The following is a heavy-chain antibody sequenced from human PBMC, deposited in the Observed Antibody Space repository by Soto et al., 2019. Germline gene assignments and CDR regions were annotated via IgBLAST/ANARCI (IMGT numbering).Heavy chain of an antibody. J-gene: IGHJ5*02. Sequence: QITLKESGPTLVQSTQTLTLTCTFSGFSLTTRGVGVGWIRQPPGKALECLALIYWDDDKRYSPSLQSRLSITKDTSKNQVVLTMTNVDPVDTATYYCAHIPNYYQYDWFDPWGQGTLVSVSS. CDR1: GFSLTTRGVG. CDR3: AHIPNYYQYDWFDP. V-gene: IGHV2-5*02. D-gene: IGHD3-16*01. CDR2: IYWDDDK.